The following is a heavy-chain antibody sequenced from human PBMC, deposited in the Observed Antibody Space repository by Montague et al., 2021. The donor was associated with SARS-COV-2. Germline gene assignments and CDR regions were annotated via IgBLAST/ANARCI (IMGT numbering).Heavy chain of an antibody. Sequence: SETLSLICTVSGGSISSYYWSWIRQPPGKGLEWIGYIYYSGSTNYNPSLKSRVTISVDTSKNQFSLKLSSVTAADTAVYYCASAGSGSYSFYYYYGMDVWGQGTTVTVSS. CDR3: ASAGSGSYSFYYYYGMDV. CDR1: GGSISSYY. CDR2: IYYSGST. V-gene: IGHV4-59*08. D-gene: IGHD3-10*01. J-gene: IGHJ6*02.